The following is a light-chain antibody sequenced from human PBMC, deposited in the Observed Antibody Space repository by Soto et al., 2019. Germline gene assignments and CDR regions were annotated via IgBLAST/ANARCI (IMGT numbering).Light chain of an antibody. Sequence: EIVMKQSPATLSVSPGERATLSCRASQSVSSTLAWYQQKPGQAPRLLIYGASTRATGIPARFSGSGSGTEFTLTISSLQSEDFAVYYCQQYIYWPWTFGQGTKVDIK. CDR2: GAS. J-gene: IGKJ1*01. CDR3: QQYIYWPWT. CDR1: QSVSST. V-gene: IGKV3-15*01.